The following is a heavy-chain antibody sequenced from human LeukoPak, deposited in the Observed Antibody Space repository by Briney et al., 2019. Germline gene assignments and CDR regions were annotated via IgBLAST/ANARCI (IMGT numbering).Heavy chain of an antibody. Sequence: PSETLSLTCTVSGYSISTGYHWGWIRPPPGKGPGWIGIIYHSGSTFYNPSLKSRVTISVDTSKNQFSLKLSSVTAADTAVYYCARVRIVVVVATSDAFDIWGQGTMVTVSS. D-gene: IGHD2-15*01. CDR1: GYSISTGYH. J-gene: IGHJ3*02. CDR3: ARVRIVVVVATSDAFDI. CDR2: IYHSGST. V-gene: IGHV4-38-2*02.